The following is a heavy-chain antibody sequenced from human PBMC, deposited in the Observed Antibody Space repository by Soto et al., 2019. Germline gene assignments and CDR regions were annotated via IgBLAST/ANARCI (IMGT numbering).Heavy chain of an antibody. CDR3: AKEGESIVGATDY. J-gene: IGHJ4*02. CDR2: IINSGDTT. CDR1: GFTFSSYA. V-gene: IGHV3-23*01. Sequence: GGSLRLSCAASGFTFSSYAMSWVRQAPGKGLEWVSAIINSGDTTYYADSVRGRFTISRDSSKNTVYLQMNRLRAEDTAIYYCAKEGESIVGATDYWGQGTLVTVSS. D-gene: IGHD1-26*01.